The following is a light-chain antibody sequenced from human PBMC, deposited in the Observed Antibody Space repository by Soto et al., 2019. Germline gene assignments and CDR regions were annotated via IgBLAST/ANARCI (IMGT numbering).Light chain of an antibody. CDR2: AAS. CDR1: QSISNY. CDR3: QQSYSSWAT. Sequence: DIQMTQSPSSLSASVGDRVTITCRARQSISNYLNWYQLKPGKVPKLLIYAASTLQTGVPSRFSGSGSGTDFTPTISSLQPEDSASYYCQQSYSSWATFGGGTKVEIK. J-gene: IGKJ4*01. V-gene: IGKV1-39*01.